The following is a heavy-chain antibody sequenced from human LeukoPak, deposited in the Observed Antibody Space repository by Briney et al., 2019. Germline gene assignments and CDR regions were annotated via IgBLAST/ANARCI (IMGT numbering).Heavy chain of an antibody. V-gene: IGHV3-66*02. CDR3: AKVLVPPNYYYYYMDV. Sequence: PGGSLRLSCAASGFTVSSNYMSWVRQAPGKGLEWISVIYRDDSTYYADSVKGRFTISRDNSKNTLYLQMNSLRAEDTAVYYCAKVLVPPNYYYYYMDVWGKGTTVTVSS. CDR1: GFTVSSNY. CDR2: IYRDDST. J-gene: IGHJ6*03. D-gene: IGHD6-6*01.